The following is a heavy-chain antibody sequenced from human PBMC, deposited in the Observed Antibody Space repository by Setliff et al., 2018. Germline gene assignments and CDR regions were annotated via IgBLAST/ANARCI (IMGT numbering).Heavy chain of an antibody. Sequence: ASVKVSCKASGYTFTNYAIHWVRQAPGQRLEWMGWINAGNGNTKYSQKFQGRVTITRDTSASTAYMERSSLRSEDTAVYYCARDTYIGDFWSGYYIQGRFDPWGQGTLVTVSS. CDR3: ARDTYIGDFWSGYYIQGRFDP. V-gene: IGHV1-3*01. CDR2: INAGNGNT. D-gene: IGHD3-3*01. J-gene: IGHJ5*02. CDR1: GYTFTNYA.